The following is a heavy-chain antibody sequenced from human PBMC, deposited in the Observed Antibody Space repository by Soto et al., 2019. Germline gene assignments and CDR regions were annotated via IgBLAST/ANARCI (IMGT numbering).Heavy chain of an antibody. Sequence: EVQLVESGGGVVQPGGSLKLSCAASGFTFSGSAVHWVRQASGKGLEWVGRIRSKANNYATAYATSVQGRFTVFRDDSKNTAYLQMNSRKTEDTAVYYCTNPQLYYGRDVWGQGTTVTVSS. CDR2: IRSKANNYAT. V-gene: IGHV3-73*02. CDR1: GFTFSGSA. J-gene: IGHJ6*02. D-gene: IGHD5-18*01. CDR3: TNPQLYYGRDV.